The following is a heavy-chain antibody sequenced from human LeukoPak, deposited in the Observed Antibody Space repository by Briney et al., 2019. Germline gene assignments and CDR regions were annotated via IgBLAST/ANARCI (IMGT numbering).Heavy chain of an antibody. V-gene: IGHV3-49*04. CDR2: IRSKAYGGTT. CDR1: GFTFGDYA. Sequence: GGSLRLSCTASGFTFGDYAMSWVRQAPGKGLEWVGFIRSKAYGGTTEYAASVKGRFTISRDDSKSIAYLQMNSLKTEDTAVYYCTRDREIGYCSSTSCYDYYYYYYMDVWGKGTTVTISS. J-gene: IGHJ6*03. CDR3: TRDREIGYCSSTSCYDYYYYYYMDV. D-gene: IGHD2-2*01.